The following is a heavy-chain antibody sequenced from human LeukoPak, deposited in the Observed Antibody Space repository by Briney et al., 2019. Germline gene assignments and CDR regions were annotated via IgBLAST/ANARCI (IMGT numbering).Heavy chain of an antibody. CDR1: GGSFSGYY. CDR3: ARARIAVAGTPGVNWFDP. Sequence: SETLSLTCAVYGGSFSGYYWSWIRHPPGKGLEWIGEINHSGSTNYNPSLKSRVTISVDTSKNQFSLKLSSVTAADTAVYYCARARIAVAGTPGVNWFDPWGQGTLVTVSS. J-gene: IGHJ5*02. D-gene: IGHD6-19*01. CDR2: INHSGST. V-gene: IGHV4-34*01.